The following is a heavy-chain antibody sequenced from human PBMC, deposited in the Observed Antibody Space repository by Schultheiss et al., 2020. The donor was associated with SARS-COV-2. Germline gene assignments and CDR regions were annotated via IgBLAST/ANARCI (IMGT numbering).Heavy chain of an antibody. CDR2: ISGGGIII. Sequence: GGSLRLSCAASGFTFSSYAMSWVRQAPGKGLEWVSTISGGGIIIYYADSVRGRFTITRDNFKNTVYLEMSSLRAEDTAIYYCANPPPGQGVFNIWGQGTVVTVSS. CDR3: ANPPPGQGVFNI. D-gene: IGHD2-8*01. V-gene: IGHV3-23*01. CDR1: GFTFSSYA. J-gene: IGHJ3*02.